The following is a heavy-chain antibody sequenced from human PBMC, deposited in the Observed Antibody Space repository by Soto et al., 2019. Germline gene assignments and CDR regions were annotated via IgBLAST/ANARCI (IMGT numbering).Heavy chain of an antibody. CDR3: ATGVIWIGYFTVDS. D-gene: IGHD3-3*01. Sequence: SVKVSCKASGGSFGKSAINWVRQTPGQGLEWLGGFIPVYRTLNYAQKFQGRVTITADESAGTAYMTLSSLASDDTAVYYCATGVIWIGYFTVDSWGQGTRVTVSS. CDR2: FIPVYRTL. J-gene: IGHJ4*02. V-gene: IGHV1-69*13. CDR1: GGSFGKSA.